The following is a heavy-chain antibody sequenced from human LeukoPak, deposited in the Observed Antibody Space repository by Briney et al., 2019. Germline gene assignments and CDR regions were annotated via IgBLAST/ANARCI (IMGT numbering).Heavy chain of an antibody. V-gene: IGHV3-23*01. J-gene: IGHJ4*02. Sequence: GGSPRLSCEASGFTFTTYAMSWVRQAPGKGLEWISTLSGSGASTYCADSVKGRFSISRDNSKNTVYLQMNTLRVEDTAMYYCAKGRDNSGYDIFDYWGQGTLVTVSS. D-gene: IGHD3-22*01. CDR1: GFTFTTYA. CDR2: LSGSGAST. CDR3: AKGRDNSGYDIFDY.